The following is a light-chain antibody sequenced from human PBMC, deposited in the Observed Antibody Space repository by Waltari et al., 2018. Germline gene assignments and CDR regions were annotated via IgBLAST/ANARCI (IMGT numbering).Light chain of an antibody. CDR3: SSYTTSSALGV. V-gene: IGLV2-14*01. CDR1: DSDVGAYYF. Sequence: QSALTQPASVSGSPGQSITISCSGTDSDVGAYYFFSLYQQHPGKAPHLIIYEVSNRPSGISNRFSASKSGNTASLTISGLQAEDEADYYCSSYTTSSALGVFGTGTRVTVL. CDR2: EVS. J-gene: IGLJ1*01.